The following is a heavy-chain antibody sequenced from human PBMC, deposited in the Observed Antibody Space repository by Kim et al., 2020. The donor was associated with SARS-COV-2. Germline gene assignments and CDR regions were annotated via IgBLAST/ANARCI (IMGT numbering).Heavy chain of an antibody. CDR1: GFTFSSYW. CDR3: VGSYGAFDI. D-gene: IGHD1-26*01. Sequence: GGCLRLSCAASGFTFSSYWMSWVRQAPGKGLEWVANIKQDGSEKFYVDSEKGRFTISRDNAKNSLYLQMNSLRAEDTAVYYCVGSYGAFDIWGQGTMVT. V-gene: IGHV3-7*01. J-gene: IGHJ3*02. CDR2: IKQDGSEK.